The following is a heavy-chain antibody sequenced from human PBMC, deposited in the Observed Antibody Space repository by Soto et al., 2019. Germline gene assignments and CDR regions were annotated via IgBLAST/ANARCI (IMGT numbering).Heavy chain of an antibody. D-gene: IGHD3-10*01. J-gene: IGHJ6*02. CDR2: INAGNGNT. CDR3: ARAFASYYYYGMDV. V-gene: IGHV1-3*01. Sequence: ASVKVSCKASGYTFTSYAMHWVRQAPGQRLEWMGWINAGNGNTNYAQRFQGRVTITADESTSTAYMELSSLRSENTAVYYCARAFASYYYYGMDVWGQGTTVTVSS. CDR1: GYTFTSYA.